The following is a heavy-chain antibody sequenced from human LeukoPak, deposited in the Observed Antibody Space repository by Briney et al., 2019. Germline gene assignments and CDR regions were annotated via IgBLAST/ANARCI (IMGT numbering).Heavy chain of an antibody. CDR1: GFTVSSYY. CDR3: AELGITMIGGV. Sequence: GGPLSLSCASSGFTVSSYYMNGGRRAPGGGVEWVSAISCCSGSTYYADSVKGRFTISRDNSKNTLYLQMNSRRAADTAGYYFAELGITMIGGVSGKRTTVTTSS. J-gene: IGHJ6*01. D-gene: IGHD3-10*02. CDR2: ISCCSGST. V-gene: IGHV3-23*01.